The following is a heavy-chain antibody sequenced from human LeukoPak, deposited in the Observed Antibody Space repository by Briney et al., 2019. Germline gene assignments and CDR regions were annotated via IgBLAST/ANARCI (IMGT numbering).Heavy chain of an antibody. CDR1: GFTLSTPW. CDR2: IKSKTDDETT. V-gene: IGHV3-15*01. Sequence: GGSPRLSCTASGFTLSTPWMSWVRQAPGKGLEWVGRIKSKTDDETTDYAAPVKGRFTISRDDSKTTLYLQMDSLKTEDTAVYYCTKGMATMDYWGQGTLVTVSS. CDR3: TKGMATMDY. D-gene: IGHD5-24*01. J-gene: IGHJ4*02.